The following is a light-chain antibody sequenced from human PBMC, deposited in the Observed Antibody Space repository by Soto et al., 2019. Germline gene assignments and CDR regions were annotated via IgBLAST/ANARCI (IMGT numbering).Light chain of an antibody. CDR3: AACDDSLNALV. V-gene: IGLV1-44*01. CDR1: SSNIGSNT. CDR2: SNN. J-gene: IGLJ2*01. Sequence: QSVLTQPPSASGTPGQRVTISCSGGSSNIGSNTVNWYQQLPGTAPNLLIYSNNQRPSGVPDRFSGSKSGTSASLAISGLQAEDEADYYCAACDDSLNALVFGGGTKLTVL.